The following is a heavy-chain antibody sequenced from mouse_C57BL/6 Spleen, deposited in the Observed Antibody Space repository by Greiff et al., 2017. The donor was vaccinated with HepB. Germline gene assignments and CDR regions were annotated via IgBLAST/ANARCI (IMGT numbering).Heavy chain of an antibody. CDR1: GYTFTDYY. CDR2: INPNNGGT. J-gene: IGHJ1*03. V-gene: IGHV1-26*01. D-gene: IGHD1-1*01. CDR3: ARPPGYYGSSDWYFDV. Sequence: EVQLQQSGPELVKPGASVKISCKASGYTFTDYYMNWVKQSHGKSLEWIGDINPNNGGTSYNQKFKGKATLTVDKSSSTAYMELRSLTSEDSAVYYCARPPGYYGSSDWYFDVWGTGTTVTVSS.